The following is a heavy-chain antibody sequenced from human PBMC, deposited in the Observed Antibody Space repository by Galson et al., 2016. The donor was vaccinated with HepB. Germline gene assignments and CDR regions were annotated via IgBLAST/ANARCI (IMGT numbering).Heavy chain of an antibody. J-gene: IGHJ4*02. CDR2: VFYSGST. CDR1: GGSISAGDYY. D-gene: IGHD3-22*01. Sequence: TLSLTCTVSGGSISAGDYYWSWIRQPPGKGLEWIGYVFYSGSTYYNPSLQSRVTISVDTSKNQFSLKLNSVTPADTAVYYCAREWYYYDRSGYYYFFDNWGQGTPITVSS. V-gene: IGHV4-30-4*01. CDR3: AREWYYYDRSGYYYFFDN.